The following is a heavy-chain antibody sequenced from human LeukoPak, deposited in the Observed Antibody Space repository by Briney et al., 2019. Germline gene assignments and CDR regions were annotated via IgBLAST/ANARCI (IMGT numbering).Heavy chain of an antibody. CDR1: GDSISTNS. V-gene: IGHV4-59*08. D-gene: IGHD1-26*01. Sequence: PSETLSLTCTVSGDSISTNSWSWIRQPPGRGLEWIGYIHYSGSTSYNPSLKSRVTISLDTSKNQFSLKVTSVTAADTAVYYCARLFGRYVLFDYWGQGTLVTVSS. CDR2: IHYSGST. J-gene: IGHJ4*02. CDR3: ARLFGRYVLFDY.